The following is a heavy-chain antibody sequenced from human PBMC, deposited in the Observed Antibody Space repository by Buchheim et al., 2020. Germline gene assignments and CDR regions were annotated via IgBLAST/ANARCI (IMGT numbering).Heavy chain of an antibody. V-gene: IGHV4-59*12. CDR2: VSASGDS. D-gene: IGHD2-21*02. J-gene: IGHJ6*02. CDR1: GGSITGSY. CDR3: ARDCGGDCYGHYYGLDV. Sequence: QVQLQESGPGLVKPSETLSLTCNVSGGSITGSYWSWIRRPPGKGLEWIGYVSASGDSIYNPSLESRVTMSVETSKNQFSLKLRSATAADTAIYYCARDCGGDCYGHYYGLDVWGQGTT.